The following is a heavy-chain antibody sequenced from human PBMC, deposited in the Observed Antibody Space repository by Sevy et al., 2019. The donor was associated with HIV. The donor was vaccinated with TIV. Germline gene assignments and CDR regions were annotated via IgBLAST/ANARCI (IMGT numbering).Heavy chain of an antibody. CDR2: ISGSGGST. D-gene: IGHD2-15*01. Sequence: GGSLRLSCAASGFTFSSYAMSWVRQAPGKGLEWVSAISGSGGSTYYADSVKGRFTISRDNSKNTLYLQMNSLRAEDTAVSYCEKKAGGSPSPTYYLDYWGQGTLVTVSS. CDR1: GFTFSSYA. CDR3: EKKAGGSPSPTYYLDY. V-gene: IGHV3-23*01. J-gene: IGHJ4*02.